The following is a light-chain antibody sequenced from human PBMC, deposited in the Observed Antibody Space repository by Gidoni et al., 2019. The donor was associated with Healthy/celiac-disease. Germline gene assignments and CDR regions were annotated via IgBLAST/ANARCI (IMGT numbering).Light chain of an antibody. CDR1: QSVSSN. CDR2: GAS. J-gene: IGKJ5*01. V-gene: IGKV3-15*01. CDR3: QQYNNWPPIT. Sequence: EIVMTQSPATLSVSQGERATLACRASQSVSSNLAWYQQKPGQAPRLLIYGASTRATGIPARFSGSGSGTEFTLTISSLQSEDFAVYYCQQYNNWPPITVGQGTRLEIK.